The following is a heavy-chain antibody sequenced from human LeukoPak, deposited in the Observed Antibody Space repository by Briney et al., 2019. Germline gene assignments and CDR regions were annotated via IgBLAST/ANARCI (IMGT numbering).Heavy chain of an antibody. CDR3: ARDYKTTVTTHDHYYMDV. J-gene: IGHJ6*03. D-gene: IGHD4-17*01. Sequence: AGGSLRLSCAAPGFTVSGNYMSWVRQAPGKGLEWVSIIYSGGSTYYGDSVKGRFTISRDNSKNTLYLQMNSLRVEDTAVYYCARDYKTTVTTHDHYYMDVWGKGTTVTVS. CDR2: IYSGGST. V-gene: IGHV3-53*01. CDR1: GFTVSGNY.